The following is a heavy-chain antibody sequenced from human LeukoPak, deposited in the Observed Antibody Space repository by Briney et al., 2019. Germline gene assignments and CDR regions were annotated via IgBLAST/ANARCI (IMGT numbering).Heavy chain of an antibody. V-gene: IGHV4-34*01. D-gene: IGHD3-10*01. CDR2: INHSGST. CDR3: ARAPMVRGVIKYNWFDP. J-gene: IGHJ5*02. CDR1: GGSFSGYY. Sequence: SETLSLTCAVYGGSFSGYYWSWIRQPPGKGLEWIGEINHSGSTNYNPSLKSRVTISVDTSKNQFSLKLSSVTAADTAVYYCARAPMVRGVIKYNWFDPWGQGTLVTVSS.